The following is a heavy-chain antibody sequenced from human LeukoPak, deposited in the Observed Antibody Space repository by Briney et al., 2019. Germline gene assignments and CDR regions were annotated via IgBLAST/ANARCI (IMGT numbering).Heavy chain of an antibody. CDR1: GGSFSGYY. D-gene: IGHD6-19*01. CDR3: ASSSGRGAFDI. J-gene: IGHJ3*02. V-gene: IGHV4-34*01. Sequence: SETLSLTCAVRGGSFSGYYWSWIRQPPGKGLEWIGEINHSGSTNYNPSLKSRVTISVDTSKNQFSLKLSSVTAADTAVYYCASSSGRGAFDIWGQGTMVTVSS. CDR2: INHSGST.